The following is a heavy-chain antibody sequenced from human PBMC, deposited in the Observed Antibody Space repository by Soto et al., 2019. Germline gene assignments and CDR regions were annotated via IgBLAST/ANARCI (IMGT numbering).Heavy chain of an antibody. CDR2: IFYTGTT. D-gene: IGHD2-2*01. CDR3: ARLVVVAPVANA. CDR1: GGSISYNSYY. Sequence: SETLSLTCSVSGGSISYNSYYWGWIRQPPGKGLEWVGGIFYTGTTYYSPSLKDRVTISVDTSKNSFPLNLTSVTAADTAVYFCARLVVVAPVANAWGQGTLVTVSS. J-gene: IGHJ5*02. V-gene: IGHV4-39*02.